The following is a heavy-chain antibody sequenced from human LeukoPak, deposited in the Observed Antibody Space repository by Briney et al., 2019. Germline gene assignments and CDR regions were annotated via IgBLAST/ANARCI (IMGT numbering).Heavy chain of an antibody. CDR2: ISAYNGNT. Sequence: ASVKVSCKASGYTFTSYGISWVQQAPGQGLEWMGWISAYNGNTDYAQKLQGRVTITADESTSTAYMELSSLRSEDTAVYYCARVRHAGIGSGIAAAGRDYWGQGTLVTVSS. J-gene: IGHJ4*02. V-gene: IGHV1-18*01. D-gene: IGHD6-13*01. CDR3: ARVRHAGIGSGIAAAGRDY. CDR1: GYTFTSYG.